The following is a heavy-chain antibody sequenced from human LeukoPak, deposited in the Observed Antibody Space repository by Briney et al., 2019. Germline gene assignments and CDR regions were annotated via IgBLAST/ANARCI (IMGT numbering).Heavy chain of an antibody. V-gene: IGHV3-30*02. Sequence: GGSLRLSCAASGFSFSSYGMHWVRQAPGKGLEWVAFIRYDGSNKYHADSVKGRFTISRDNSKNTLFLQMNSLRAEDTAVYYCASNRYYFDYWGQGTLVTVSS. J-gene: IGHJ4*02. CDR2: IRYDGSNK. CDR1: GFSFSSYG. CDR3: ASNRYYFDY.